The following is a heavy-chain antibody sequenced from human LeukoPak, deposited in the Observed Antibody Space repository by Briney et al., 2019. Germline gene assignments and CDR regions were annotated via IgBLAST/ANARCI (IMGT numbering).Heavy chain of an antibody. CDR1: GGSISSSSSY. V-gene: IGHV4-39*02. Sequence: PSETLSLTCTVSGGSISSSSSYWGWIRQPPGKGLEWIGSIYYSGSTYYNPSLKSRVTISVDTSKNQFSLKLSSVTAADTAVYYCARDRIAARSPQDYWGQGTLVTVSS. J-gene: IGHJ4*02. CDR3: ARDRIAARSPQDY. D-gene: IGHD6-6*01. CDR2: IYYSGST.